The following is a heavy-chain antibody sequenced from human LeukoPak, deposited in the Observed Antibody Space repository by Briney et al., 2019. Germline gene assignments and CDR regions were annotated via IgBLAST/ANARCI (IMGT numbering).Heavy chain of an antibody. CDR3: TTDTWYSAGH. V-gene: IGHV3-74*01. Sequence: PGGSLRLSCAASGFTFSSYWMHWVRQAPGKGLMWVSHINTDGSTTSYAESVKGRFTISRDNAKNSLFLQMNSLRAEDTAIYYCTTDTWYSAGHWGQGTLVTVSS. CDR2: INTDGSTT. D-gene: IGHD2-15*01. CDR1: GFTFSSYW. J-gene: IGHJ4*02.